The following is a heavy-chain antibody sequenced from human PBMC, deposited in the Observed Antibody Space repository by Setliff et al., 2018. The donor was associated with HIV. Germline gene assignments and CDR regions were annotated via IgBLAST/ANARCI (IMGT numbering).Heavy chain of an antibody. V-gene: IGHV4-34*04. CDR1: GGSFSGYY. Sequence: PSETLSLTCAVYGGSFSGYYWTWIRQPPGKGLEWIGEINHGGSTNNNPSLKSRATMSVDTSKNQFSLRLSSVTAADTAVYYCARGRNYGSPYFYYMDVWANGTTVTVSS. D-gene: IGHD3-10*01. J-gene: IGHJ6*03. CDR2: INHGGST. CDR3: ARGRNYGSPYFYYMDV.